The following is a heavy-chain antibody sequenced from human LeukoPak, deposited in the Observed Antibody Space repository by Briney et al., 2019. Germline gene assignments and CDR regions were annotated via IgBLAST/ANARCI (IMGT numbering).Heavy chain of an antibody. V-gene: IGHV4-59*12. CDR1: GGSFSGYY. D-gene: IGHD6-19*01. J-gene: IGHJ1*01. CDR2: IYYSGST. CDR3: ARDSSSGYYPGLYFQH. Sequence: SETLSLTCAVYGGSFSGYYWSWLRQPPGKGLEWIGYIYYSGSTNYNPSLKSRVTISVDTSKNQFSLKLSSVTAADTAMYYCARDSSSGYYPGLYFQHWGQGTLVTVSS.